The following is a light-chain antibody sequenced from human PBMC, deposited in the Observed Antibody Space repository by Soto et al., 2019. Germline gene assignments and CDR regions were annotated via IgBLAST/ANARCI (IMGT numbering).Light chain of an antibody. J-gene: IGLJ1*01. Sequence: QSALTQPASVSGSPGQSITISCTGTSSDVGGYNYVSWYQQHPGKAPKLMIYDVSNRPSGLSNRFSGSKSGNTASLTISGLQAEDEADYYCSSYTSSSTLYGFGPGTKLTVL. CDR2: DVS. CDR1: SSDVGGYNY. CDR3: SSYTSSSTLYG. V-gene: IGLV2-14*01.